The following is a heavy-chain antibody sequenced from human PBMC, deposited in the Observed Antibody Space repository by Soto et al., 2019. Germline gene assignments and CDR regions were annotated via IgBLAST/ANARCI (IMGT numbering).Heavy chain of an antibody. D-gene: IGHD5-12*01. CDR3: ARAEMATIDY. V-gene: IGHV4-30-4*01. CDR1: SGSISSGDYY. CDR2: IYYSGST. Sequence: SETLSLTCTVSSGSISSGDYYWSWIRQPPGKGLEWIGYIYYSGSTYYNPSLKSRVAISVDTSRNQFSLKLSSVTAADTAVYYCARAEMATIDYWGQGTLVTVSS. J-gene: IGHJ4*02.